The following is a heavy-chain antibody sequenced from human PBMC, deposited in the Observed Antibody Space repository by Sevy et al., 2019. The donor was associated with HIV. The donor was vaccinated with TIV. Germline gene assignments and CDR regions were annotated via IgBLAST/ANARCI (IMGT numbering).Heavy chain of an antibody. J-gene: IGHJ4*02. CDR1: EFSFSSYS. V-gene: IGHV3-48*01. D-gene: IGHD5-18*01. Sequence: GGSLRLSCAASEFSFSSYSMNWVRQAPGQGLEWVSYISSSSSTMYYADSVKGRFTTSTDNAKNSLYLQMNTLRAEDTAVYYCARTKSNTAMVSSDYWGQGTLVTVSS. CDR3: ARTKSNTAMVSSDY. CDR2: ISSSSSTM.